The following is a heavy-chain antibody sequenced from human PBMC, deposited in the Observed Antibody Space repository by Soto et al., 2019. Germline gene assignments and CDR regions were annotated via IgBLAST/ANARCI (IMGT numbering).Heavy chain of an antibody. J-gene: IGHJ4*02. CDR1: GFAFSSYS. CDR2: ISGSSRTT. V-gene: IGHV3-48*02. Sequence: ESGGGLVQPGGSLKLSCAASGFAFSSYSMNWVRQAPGKGLERVSYISGSSRTTSYADSVKGRFTISRDTAKKSLFLQMHSLTDEDTAVYYCARRYKDYGCFDDWGQGVLVTVSP. CDR3: ARRYKDYGCFDD. D-gene: IGHD4-17*01.